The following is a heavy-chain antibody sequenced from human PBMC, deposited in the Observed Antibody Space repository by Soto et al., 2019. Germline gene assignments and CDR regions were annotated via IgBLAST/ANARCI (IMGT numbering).Heavy chain of an antibody. V-gene: IGHV5-51*01. CDR3: ARQGYDSSRYPLDY. D-gene: IGHD3-22*01. CDR1: GYSFTSYW. J-gene: IGHJ4*02. CDR2: IYPGDSYT. Sequence: GESLKISCKGSGYSFTSYWISWVRQMPGKGLEWMGIIYPGDSYTKYSPSFQGQVTISADKSISTAYLQWSSLKASDTAMYYCARQGYDSSRYPLDYWGQGTLVTVSS.